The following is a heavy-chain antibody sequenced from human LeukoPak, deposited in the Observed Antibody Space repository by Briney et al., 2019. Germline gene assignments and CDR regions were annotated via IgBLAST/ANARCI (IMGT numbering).Heavy chain of an antibody. D-gene: IGHD2-2*01. CDR1: GFTFSSYW. CDR3: AREVGYCSSTSCRHAWFDP. J-gene: IGHJ5*02. V-gene: IGHV3-74*01. CDR2: INSDGSST. Sequence: GGSLRLSCAASGFTFSSYWMHWVRQAPGKGLVWVSRINSDGSSTSYADSVKGRFTISRDNAKNTPYLQMNSLRAEDTAVYYCAREVGYCSSTSCRHAWFDPWGQGTLVTVSS.